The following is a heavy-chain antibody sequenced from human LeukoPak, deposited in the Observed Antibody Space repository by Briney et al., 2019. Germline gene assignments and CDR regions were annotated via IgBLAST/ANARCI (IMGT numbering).Heavy chain of an antibody. J-gene: IGHJ5*02. CDR3: ARGAPGSYYGSGSYYLHWFDP. V-gene: IGHV1-18*01. CDR2: ISAYNGNT. Sequence: GASVKVSCKASGYTFTSYGISWVRQAPGQGLEWMGWISAYNGNTNYAQKLQGRVTMTTDTSTSTAYMELRSLRSDDTAVYYCARGAPGSYYGSGSYYLHWFDPWGQGTLVTVSS. CDR1: GYTFTSYG. D-gene: IGHD3-10*01.